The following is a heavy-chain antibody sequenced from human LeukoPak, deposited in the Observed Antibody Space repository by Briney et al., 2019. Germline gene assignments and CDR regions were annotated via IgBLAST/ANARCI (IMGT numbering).Heavy chain of an antibody. CDR2: IYRGGNT. CDR1: GFTFSSYA. Sequence: PGGSLRLSCAASGFTFSSYAMSWVRQAPGKGLEWVSVIYRGGNTYYADSVKGRFTISRDNSKNTLYPQMNSLRAEDTAVYYCARLWFGELAFDYWGQGTLVTVSS. J-gene: IGHJ4*02. V-gene: IGHV3-66*01. CDR3: ARLWFGELAFDY. D-gene: IGHD3-10*01.